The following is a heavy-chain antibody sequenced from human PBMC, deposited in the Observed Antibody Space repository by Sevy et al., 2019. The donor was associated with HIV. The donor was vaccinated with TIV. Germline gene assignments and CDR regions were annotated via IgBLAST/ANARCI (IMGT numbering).Heavy chain of an antibody. CDR2: FDPEDGET. CDR1: GYTLTELS. J-gene: IGHJ6*02. Sequence: ASVKVSCKVSGYTLTELSMHWVRQAPGKGLEWMGGFDPEDGETIYAQKFQGRVTMTEDTSTDTAYMELSSLRSEDTAVYYCATEAPPAAGTEWWVGGYYYGMYVWGQGTTVTVSS. V-gene: IGHV1-24*01. D-gene: IGHD6-13*01. CDR3: ATEAPPAAGTEWWVGGYYYGMYV.